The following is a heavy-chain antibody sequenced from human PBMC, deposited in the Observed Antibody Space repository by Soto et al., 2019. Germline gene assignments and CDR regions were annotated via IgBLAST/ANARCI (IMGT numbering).Heavy chain of an antibody. V-gene: IGHV3-30*03. D-gene: IGHD2-2*01. Sequence: QVQLVESGGGVVQPGRSLRLSCAASGFTFSSYGMHWVRQAPGKGLEWVAVISYDGSNKYYADSVKGRFTISRDNSKNTLYLQMNSLRAEDTAVYYCARDASRGVVVPAEGGGVDYWGQGTLVTVSS. CDR1: GFTFSSYG. J-gene: IGHJ4*02. CDR3: ARDASRGVVVPAEGGGVDY. CDR2: ISYDGSNK.